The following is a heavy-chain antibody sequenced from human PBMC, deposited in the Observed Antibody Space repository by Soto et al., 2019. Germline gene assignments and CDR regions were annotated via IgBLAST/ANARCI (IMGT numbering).Heavy chain of an antibody. CDR2: IYYSGST. V-gene: IGHV4-31*03. CDR3: ARVPYYYDSSGYPVAEYFQH. D-gene: IGHD3-22*01. Sequence: QVQLQESGPGLVKPSQTLSLTCTVSGGSISSGGYYWSWIRQHPGKGLEWIGYIYYSGSTYYNPSLKSRVTIAVDTAKNPFSLKLSSVTAADTAVYYCARVPYYYDSSGYPVAEYFQHWGQGTLVTVSS. J-gene: IGHJ1*01. CDR1: GGSISSGGYY.